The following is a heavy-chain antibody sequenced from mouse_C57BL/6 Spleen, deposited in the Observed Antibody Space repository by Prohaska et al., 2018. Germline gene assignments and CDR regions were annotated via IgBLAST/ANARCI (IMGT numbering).Heavy chain of an antibody. V-gene: IGHV5-17*01. D-gene: IGHD2-2*01. CDR3: ARPNYYGYDWFAY. CDR1: GFTFSDYG. CDR2: ISSGSSTI. J-gene: IGHJ3*01. Sequence: GGGLVKPGGSLKLSCAASGFTFSDYGMHWVRQAPEKGLEWVAYISSGSSTIYYADTVKGRFTISRDNAKNTLFLQMTSLRSEDTAMYYCARPNYYGYDWFAYWGQGTLVTVSA.